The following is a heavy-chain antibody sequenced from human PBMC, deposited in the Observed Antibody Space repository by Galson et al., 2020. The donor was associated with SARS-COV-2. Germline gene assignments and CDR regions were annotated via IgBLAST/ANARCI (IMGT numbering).Heavy chain of an antibody. V-gene: IGHV5-10-1*01. D-gene: IGHD1-7*01. Sequence: HGESLKIPCKGSGYSFTSYWISWVRQMPGKGLEWMGRIDPSDSYTNYSPSFQGHVTISADKSISTAYLQWSSLKASDTAMYYCARHLDLGLHYYMDVWGKGTTVTVSS. J-gene: IGHJ6*03. CDR1: GYSFTSYW. CDR3: ARHLDLGLHYYMDV. CDR2: IDPSDSYT.